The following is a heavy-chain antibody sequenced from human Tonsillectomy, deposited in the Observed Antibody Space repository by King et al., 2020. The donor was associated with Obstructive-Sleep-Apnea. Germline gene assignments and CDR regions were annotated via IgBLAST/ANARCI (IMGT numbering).Heavy chain of an antibody. J-gene: IGHJ6*02. CDR3: AKDIRGDYYYYYYGMDV. CDR2: ISWNSGRI. D-gene: IGHD3-10*01. Sequence: VQLVESGGGLVQPGRSLRLSCAASGFTFDDYAMHWVRQAPGKGLEWVSGISWNSGRIGYADSVKGRCTISGDNAKNSLYLQMNSLRAEDTALYYCAKDIRGDYYYYYYGMDVWGQGTTVTVSS. CDR1: GFTFDDYA. V-gene: IGHV3-9*01.